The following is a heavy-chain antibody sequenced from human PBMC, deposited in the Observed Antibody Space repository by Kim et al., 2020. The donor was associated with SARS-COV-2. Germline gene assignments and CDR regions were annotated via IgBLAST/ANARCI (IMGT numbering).Heavy chain of an antibody. CDR2: ISGSGGST. V-gene: IGHV3-23*01. Sequence: GGSLRLSCAASGFTFSSYAMSWVRQAPGKGLEWVSAISGSGGSTYYADSVKGRFTISRDNSKNTLYLQMNSLRAEDTAVYYCAKDYSRGDFWSGPLSDAFDIWGQGTMVTVSS. D-gene: IGHD3-3*01. CDR1: GFTFSSYA. CDR3: AKDYSRGDFWSGPLSDAFDI. J-gene: IGHJ3*02.